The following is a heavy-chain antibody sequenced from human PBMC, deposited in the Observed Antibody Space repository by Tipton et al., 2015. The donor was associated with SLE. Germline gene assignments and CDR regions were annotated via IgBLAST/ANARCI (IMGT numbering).Heavy chain of an antibody. J-gene: IGHJ6*02. D-gene: IGHD1-7*01. CDR3: ARQKLELLPYYYYGMDV. CDR1: GGSISSYY. V-gene: IGHV4-4*09. Sequence: TLSLTCTVSGGSISSYYWSWIRQPPGKGLEWIGYIYTSGSTNYNPSLKSRVTISVDTSKNQFSLKLSSVTAADTAVYYCARQKLELLPYYYYGMDVWGQGTTVTVSS. CDR2: IYTSGST.